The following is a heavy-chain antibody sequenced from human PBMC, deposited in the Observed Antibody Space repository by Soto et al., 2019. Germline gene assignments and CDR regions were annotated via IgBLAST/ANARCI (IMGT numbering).Heavy chain of an antibody. J-gene: IGHJ4*02. V-gene: IGHV4-59*01. CDR2: IYYSGST. CDR3: DSSGYFDY. Sequence: SETLSLTCTVSGGSISSYYWSWIRQPPGKGLEWIGYIYYSGSTNYNPSLKSRVTISVDTSKNQFSLKLSSVTAADTAVYYYDSSGYFDYWGQGTLVTVSS. D-gene: IGHD3-22*01. CDR1: GGSISSYY.